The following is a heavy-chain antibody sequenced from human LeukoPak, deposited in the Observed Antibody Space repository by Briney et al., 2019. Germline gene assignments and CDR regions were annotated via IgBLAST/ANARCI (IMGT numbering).Heavy chain of an antibody. CDR1: GGSISSYY. V-gene: IGHV4-4*07. J-gene: IGHJ4*02. CDR2: IYTSGST. D-gene: IGHD3-22*01. CDR3: ARENDYYDSSGYPDY. Sequence: SETLSLTCTVSGGSISSYYWSWIRQPAGKGLEWIGRIYTSGSTNYNPSLKSRVTMSVDTSKNQFSLKLSSETAADTAVYYCARENDYYDSSGYPDYWGQGTLVTVSS.